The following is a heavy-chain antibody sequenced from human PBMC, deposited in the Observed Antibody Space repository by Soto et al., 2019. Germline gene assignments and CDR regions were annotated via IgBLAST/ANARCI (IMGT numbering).Heavy chain of an antibody. V-gene: IGHV3-15*01. D-gene: IGHD2-15*01. Sequence: GGSLRLSCAASGFTFSNAWMSWVRQAPGKGLEWVGRIKSKTDGGTTDYAAPVKGRFTISRDDSKNTLYLQMNSLKTEDTAVYYCTTDSPDIVVVVAATGGYDAFDIWGQGTMVTVSS. J-gene: IGHJ3*02. CDR3: TTDSPDIVVVVAATGGYDAFDI. CDR2: IKSKTDGGTT. CDR1: GFTFSNAW.